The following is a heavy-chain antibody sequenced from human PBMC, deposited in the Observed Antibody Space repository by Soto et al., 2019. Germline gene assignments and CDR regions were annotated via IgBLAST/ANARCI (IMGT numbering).Heavy chain of an antibody. J-gene: IGHJ6*02. CDR2: IYYSGNT. CDR3: ARGGARLRYFDWLLAGGYYGMDV. CDR1: GGYISGGYYY. V-gene: IGHV4-30-4*01. Sequence: PSETPSLTCSVSGGYISGGYYYWSWIRQPPGKGLDWIGEIYYSGNTNYNPSLKSRLTISVDTSKNQFSLKLSSVTAADTAVYYCARGGARLRYFDWLLAGGYYGMDVWGQGTTVTVSS. D-gene: IGHD3-9*01.